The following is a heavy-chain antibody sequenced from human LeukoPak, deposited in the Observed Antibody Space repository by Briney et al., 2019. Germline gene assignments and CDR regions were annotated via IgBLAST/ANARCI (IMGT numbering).Heavy chain of an antibody. V-gene: IGHV3-21*01. J-gene: IGHJ4*02. Sequence: GGSLRLSCAASGFTFSSYSMNWVRHAPGKGLESVSSISSSSSYIYYADSVKGRFTISRDNAKNSLYLQMNSLRAEDTAVYYCARDQGDAPYYYDSSGYYYDYWGQGTLVTVSS. CDR3: ARDQGDAPYYYDSSGYYYDY. CDR1: GFTFSSYS. CDR2: ISSSSSYI. D-gene: IGHD3-22*01.